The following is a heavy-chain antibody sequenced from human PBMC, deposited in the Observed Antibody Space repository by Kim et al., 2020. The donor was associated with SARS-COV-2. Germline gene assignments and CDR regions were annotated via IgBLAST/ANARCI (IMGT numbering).Heavy chain of an antibody. J-gene: IGHJ6*02. CDR3: ARDPTREGTGSYYYYGMDV. V-gene: IGHV3-66*02. D-gene: IGHD1-1*01. Sequence: GGSLRLSCAASGFTVSSNYMSWVRQAPGKGLEWVSVIYSGGSTYYADSVKGRFTISRDNSKNTLYLQINSLRAEDTAVYYCARDPTREGTGSYYYYGMDVWGQGTTVTVSS. CDR1: GFTVSSNY. CDR2: IYSGGST.